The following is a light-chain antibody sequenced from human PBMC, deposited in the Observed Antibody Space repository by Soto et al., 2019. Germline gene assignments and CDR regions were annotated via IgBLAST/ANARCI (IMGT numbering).Light chain of an antibody. J-gene: IGKJ1*01. CDR2: DIS. CDR3: QQYNSYS. Sequence: DIQMTQSPSTLSASVGDRVTITCRASQSISDWLAWYQQKPGKAPKLLIYDISNLEIGVPSRFSGSGSGTEFTLTISGLQPDDFGTYYCQQYNSYSFGQGTKVDIK. V-gene: IGKV1-5*01. CDR1: QSISDW.